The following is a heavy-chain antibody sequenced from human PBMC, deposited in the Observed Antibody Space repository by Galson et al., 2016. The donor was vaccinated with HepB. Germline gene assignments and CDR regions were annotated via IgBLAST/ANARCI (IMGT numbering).Heavy chain of an antibody. CDR3: AKDRSNYNEWIDP. D-gene: IGHD4-11*01. CDR2: ISPYNDET. Sequence: SVKVSCKASGYSFTSYGIDWVRQAPGQGLEWMGWISPYNDETNYAQKFQGRVTMTTDTSTNTAYMELRSLRSDDTAVYYCAKDRSNYNEWIDPWGQGTLVTVSS. V-gene: IGHV1-18*01. CDR1: GYSFTSYG. J-gene: IGHJ5*02.